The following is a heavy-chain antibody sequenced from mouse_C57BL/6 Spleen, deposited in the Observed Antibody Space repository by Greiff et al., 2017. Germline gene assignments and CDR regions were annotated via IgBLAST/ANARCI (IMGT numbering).Heavy chain of an antibody. CDR1: GYTFTSYW. V-gene: IGHV1-61*01. Sequence: VQLQQPGAELVRPGSSVKLSCKASGYTFTSYWMDWVKQRPGQGLEWIGNIYPSDSETHYNQKFKDKATLTVDKSSSTAYMQLSSLTSEDSAVYYGARWAIVRGYVDYWGQGTTRTVSS. J-gene: IGHJ2*01. CDR3: ARWAIVRGYVDY. CDR2: IYPSDSET. D-gene: IGHD2-5*01.